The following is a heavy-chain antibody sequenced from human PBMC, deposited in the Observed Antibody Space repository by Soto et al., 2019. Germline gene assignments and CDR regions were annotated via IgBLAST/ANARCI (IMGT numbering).Heavy chain of an antibody. CDR2: IIPILGIA. CDR3: AREGQGDIAVAGTFDYFDY. V-gene: IGHV1-69*08. D-gene: IGHD6-19*01. J-gene: IGHJ4*02. Sequence: VQLVQSGAEVKKPGSSVKVSCKASGGTFSSYTISWVRQAPGQGLEWMGRIIPILGIANYAQKFQGRVTITADKSTSTAYMELSSLRSEDTAVYYCAREGQGDIAVAGTFDYFDYWGQGTLVTVSS. CDR1: GGTFSSYT.